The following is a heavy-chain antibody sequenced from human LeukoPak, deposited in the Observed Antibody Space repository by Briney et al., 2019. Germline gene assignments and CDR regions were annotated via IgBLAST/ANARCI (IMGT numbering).Heavy chain of an antibody. D-gene: IGHD3-3*01. Sequence: GGSLRLSCAASGFTFSSYGMSWVRQAPGKGLEWVSAISDSGGSTNYADSVKGRFTISRDNSKDTLYLQMNSPRAEDTAVYYCAKAGTIFGVVHFDYWGQGTLVTVSS. CDR2: ISDSGGST. CDR3: AKAGTIFGVVHFDY. J-gene: IGHJ4*02. V-gene: IGHV3-23*01. CDR1: GFTFSSYG.